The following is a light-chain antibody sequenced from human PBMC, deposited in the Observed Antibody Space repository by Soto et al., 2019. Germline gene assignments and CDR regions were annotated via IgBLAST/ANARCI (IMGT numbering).Light chain of an antibody. CDR1: QSLVYIDGNTD. CDR3: MQCNLWPLT. CDR2: SVS. Sequence: VMTQSPLSLPVTLGPPASISCRSSQSLVYIDGNTDLNWFQQRPGQSPRRLIYSVSTRDSEIPDRFSGSASGTDFTLKISRVQAEDVRIYYCMQCNLWPLTFGHGTKVDIK. J-gene: IGKJ1*01. V-gene: IGKV2-30*01.